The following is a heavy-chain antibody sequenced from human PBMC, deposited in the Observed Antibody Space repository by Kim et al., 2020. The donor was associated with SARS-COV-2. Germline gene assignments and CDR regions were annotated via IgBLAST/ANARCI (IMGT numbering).Heavy chain of an antibody. J-gene: IGHJ6*03. D-gene: IGHD1-26*01. V-gene: IGHV3-21*01. CDR1: GFTFNTYS. CDR3: AKRGSGSYSPPYYYMDV. Sequence: GGSLRLSCAASGFTFNTYSMNWVRQAPGKGLEWVSSISSSSSSIYYADSVKGRVTISRDNAKNSLYLQMNSLRAEDTAVYYCAKRGSGSYSPPYYYMDVWGKGTTVTVSS. CDR2: ISSSSSSI.